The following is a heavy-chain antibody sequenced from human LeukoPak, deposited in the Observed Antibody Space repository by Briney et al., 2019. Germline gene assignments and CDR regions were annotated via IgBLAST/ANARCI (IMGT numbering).Heavy chain of an antibody. D-gene: IGHD6-19*01. CDR1: GVPFSSYA. Sequence: GGSLRLSCAASGVPFSSYAMNWVRQAPGKGLEWVSSLHGNGDETHYADSVKGRFTISRDNSKATLYLQMNSLRADDTALYYCAAKRMAGTGYYFESWGQGTLVTVSS. CDR3: AAKRMAGTGYYFES. CDR2: LHGNGDET. J-gene: IGHJ4*02. V-gene: IGHV3-23*01.